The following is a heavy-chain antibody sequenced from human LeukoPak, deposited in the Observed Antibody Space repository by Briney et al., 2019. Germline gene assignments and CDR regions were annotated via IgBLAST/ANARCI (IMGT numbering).Heavy chain of an antibody. CDR1: GFTFSSYA. J-gene: IGHJ3*02. CDR2: ISYDGSNK. V-gene: IGHV3-30-3*01. Sequence: PGGSLRLSCAASGFTFSSYAMHWVRQAPGKGLEWVAVISYDGSNKYYADSVKGRFTISRDNSKNTLYLQMNSLRAEDTAVYYCARVPTWIKAFDIWGQGTMVTVSS. CDR3: ARVPTWIKAFDI. D-gene: IGHD5-12*01.